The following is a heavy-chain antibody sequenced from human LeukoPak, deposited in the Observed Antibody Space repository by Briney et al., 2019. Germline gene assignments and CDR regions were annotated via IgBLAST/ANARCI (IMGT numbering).Heavy chain of an antibody. CDR2: IYTSGST. Sequence: PSETLSLTCTVSGGSISSSSYYWSWIRQPAGKGLEWIGRIYTSGSTNYNPSLKSRVTISVDTSKNQFSLKLSSVTAADTAVYYCARENSSSYLGGQETLVTVSS. D-gene: IGHD6-6*01. CDR3: ARENSSSYL. V-gene: IGHV4-61*02. J-gene: IGHJ4*02. CDR1: GGSISSSSYY.